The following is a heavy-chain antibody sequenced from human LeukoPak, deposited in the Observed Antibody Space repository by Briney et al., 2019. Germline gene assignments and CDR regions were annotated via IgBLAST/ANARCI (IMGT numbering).Heavy chain of an antibody. CDR2: TYYRSKWYN. CDR1: GDSVSSNSAA. J-gene: IGHJ4*02. V-gene: IGHV6-1*01. Sequence: SQTLSLTCAISGDSVSSNSAAWNWIRQSPSRGLEWLGRTYYRSKWYNDYAVSVKSRITINPDTSKNQFSLQLNSVTPEDTAVYYCARDRGDYYDSSGYYETPYFDYWGQGTLVTVSS. D-gene: IGHD3-22*01. CDR3: ARDRGDYYDSSGYYETPYFDY.